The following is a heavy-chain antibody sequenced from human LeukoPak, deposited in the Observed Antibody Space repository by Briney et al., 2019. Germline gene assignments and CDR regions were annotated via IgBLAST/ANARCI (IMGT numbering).Heavy chain of an antibody. Sequence: TLSLTCPVSGGSISSGGYFWSWIRQPPGKGLEWIGYIYYSGSTYYNPSLKSRVTISVDTSKNQSSLKLSSVTAADTAVYYCARWGREYGMDVWGKGTTVTVSS. J-gene: IGHJ6*04. D-gene: IGHD3-16*01. CDR1: GGSISSGGYF. V-gene: IGHV4-31*03. CDR2: IYYSGST. CDR3: ARWGREYGMDV.